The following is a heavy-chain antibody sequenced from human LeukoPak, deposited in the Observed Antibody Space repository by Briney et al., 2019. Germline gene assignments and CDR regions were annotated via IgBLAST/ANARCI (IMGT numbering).Heavy chain of an antibody. J-gene: IGHJ4*02. CDR1: GVSITSFY. V-gene: IGHV4-59*08. D-gene: IGHD2-15*01. CDR2: IYFSGST. CDR3: ASTGYCIGGSCYSNYFDH. Sequence: SETLSLTCTVSGVSITSFYWSWIRQPPGKGLEWIGYIYFSGSTNYNPSLKSPVTVSLDTTKNPVSLKLSSVSAADTAVYYCASTGYCIGGSCYSNYFDHWGQGTLVTVSS.